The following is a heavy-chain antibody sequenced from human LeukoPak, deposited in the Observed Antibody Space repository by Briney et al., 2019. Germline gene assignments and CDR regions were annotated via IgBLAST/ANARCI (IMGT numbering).Heavy chain of an antibody. CDR1: GVTFSNYE. CDR2: ISRSGSTI. D-gene: IGHD4-17*01. Sequence: QPGGSLRLSCVASGVTFSNYEMNWVRQTPGKGLEWVSHISRSGSTIYYADSVKGRFTISRDSAKNSLYLQMNSLRPEDTAIYYCANRTWASSTVTVNWFDPWGQGTLVTVSS. J-gene: IGHJ5*02. V-gene: IGHV3-48*03. CDR3: ANRTWASSTVTVNWFDP.